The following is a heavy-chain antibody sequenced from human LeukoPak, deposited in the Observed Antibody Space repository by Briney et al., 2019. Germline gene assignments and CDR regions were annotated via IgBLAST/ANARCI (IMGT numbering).Heavy chain of an antibody. V-gene: IGHV1-45*02. CDR1: GYTFTYRY. CDR2: ITPFNGNT. J-gene: IGHJ3*02. CDR3: AISFNDYGGNGAFDI. Sequence: ASVKVSCKASGYTFTYRYLHWVRQAPGQALEWMGWITPFNGNTNYAQKIQDRVTITRDRSMSTAYMELSSLRSEDTAMYYCAISFNDYGGNGAFDIWGQGTMVTVSS. D-gene: IGHD4-23*01.